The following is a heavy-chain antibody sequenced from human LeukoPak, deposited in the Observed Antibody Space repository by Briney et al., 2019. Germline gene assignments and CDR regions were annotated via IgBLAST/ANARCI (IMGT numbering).Heavy chain of an antibody. CDR1: GYTFTGYY. CDR2: INPNSGET. CDR3: ARDRGIVVVPAAMTHNWFDP. D-gene: IGHD2-2*01. J-gene: IGHJ5*02. V-gene: IGHV1-2*02. Sequence: ASVKVSCKASGYTFTGYYMHWVRQAPGQGLEWMGWINPNSGETNYPQKFQGRVTMTRDTSISTAYMELSRLRSDDTAVYYCARDRGIVVVPAAMTHNWFDPWGQGTLVTVSS.